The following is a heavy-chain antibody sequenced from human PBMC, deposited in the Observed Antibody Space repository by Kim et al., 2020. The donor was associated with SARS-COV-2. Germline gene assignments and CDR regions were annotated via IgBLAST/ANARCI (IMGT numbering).Heavy chain of an antibody. CDR1: GFTFSSYG. CDR3: AKESGSGSYYAWTYYYYGMEV. CDR2: ISYDGSNK. J-gene: IGHJ6*02. Sequence: GGSLRLSCAASGFTFSSYGMHWVRQAPGKGPEWVAVISYDGSNKYYADSVKGRFTISIDNSKNTLYLQMNSLRAEDTAVYYCAKESGSGSYYAWTYYYYGMEVWGQGTTVTVSS. D-gene: IGHD3-10*01. V-gene: IGHV3-30*18.